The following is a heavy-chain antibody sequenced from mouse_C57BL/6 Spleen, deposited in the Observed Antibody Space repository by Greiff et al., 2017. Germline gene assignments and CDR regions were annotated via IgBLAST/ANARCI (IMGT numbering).Heavy chain of an antibody. D-gene: IGHD2-13*01. V-gene: IGHV1-55*01. J-gene: IGHJ3*01. Sequence: QVQLQQPGAELVKPGASVKMSCKASGYTFTSYWITWVKQRPGQGLEWIGYIYPGSGSTNYNEKFKGKATLTVDTSSNTPYMQLSSLTYEDSAIYYGARTNYGDGGGWFAYWGQGTLVTVSA. CDR3: ARTNYGDGGGWFAY. CDR2: IYPGSGST. CDR1: GYTFTSYW.